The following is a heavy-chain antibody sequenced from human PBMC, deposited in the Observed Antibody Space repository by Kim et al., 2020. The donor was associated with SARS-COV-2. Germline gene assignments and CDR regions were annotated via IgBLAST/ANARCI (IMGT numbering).Heavy chain of an antibody. D-gene: IGHD5-18*01. J-gene: IGHJ3*02. V-gene: IGHV6-1*01. CDR3: ARGINSAFDI. CDR2: WYN. Sequence: WYNDYAVSGKGRITINTDTSQNQFSLQLKSMTPEDTAVYYCARGINSAFDIWGQGTVVTVSS.